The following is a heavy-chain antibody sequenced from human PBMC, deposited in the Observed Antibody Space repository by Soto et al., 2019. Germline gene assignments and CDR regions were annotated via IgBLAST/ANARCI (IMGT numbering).Heavy chain of an antibody. CDR1: WGSSISFC. Sequence: SETLCVRCSVVWGSSISFCGRWIRQPPGKGLEWIGYIYYSGSTNYNPSLKSRVTISVDTSKNQFSLKLSSVTAADTAVFYCSRGYYDILAGPVDFDYWGQGTLVTVSS. CDR2: IYYSGST. V-gene: IGHV4-59*13. CDR3: SRGYYDILAGPVDFDY. D-gene: IGHD3-9*01. J-gene: IGHJ4*02.